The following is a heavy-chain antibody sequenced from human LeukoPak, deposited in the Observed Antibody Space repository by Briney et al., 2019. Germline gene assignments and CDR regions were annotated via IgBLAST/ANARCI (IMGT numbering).Heavy chain of an antibody. Sequence: GGSLRLSCAASGFTFSSYSMNWVRQAPGKGLEWVSSISSSSSYIYYADSVKGRFTISRDNAKNSLYLQMNSLRAEDTAVYYCARDGPLMTTVTTYAFDIWGQGTMVTVSS. CDR3: ARDGPLMTTVTTYAFDI. V-gene: IGHV3-21*01. CDR2: ISSSSSYI. CDR1: GFTFSSYS. D-gene: IGHD4-17*01. J-gene: IGHJ3*02.